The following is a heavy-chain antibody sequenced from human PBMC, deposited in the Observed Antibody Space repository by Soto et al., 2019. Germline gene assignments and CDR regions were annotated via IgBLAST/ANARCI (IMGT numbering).Heavy chain of an antibody. Sequence: EVQLVESGGGLVRPGGSLRLSCAASGFTFNNAWMNWVRQAPGKGLEWVGRIKSKTDGGTTDYAAPVKGRFTISRDDSKNTLYLQMNSLKTEDTAVYYCPTLTCRWSGYGMDVWGQGTTVTVSS. J-gene: IGHJ6*02. CDR2: IKSKTDGGTT. V-gene: IGHV3-15*07. CDR1: GFTFNNAW. D-gene: IGHD3-3*01. CDR3: PTLTCRWSGYGMDV.